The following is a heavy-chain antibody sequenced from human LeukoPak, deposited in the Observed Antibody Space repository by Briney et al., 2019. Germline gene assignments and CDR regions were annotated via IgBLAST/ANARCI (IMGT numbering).Heavy chain of an antibody. CDR2: IYYSGST. Sequence: SETLSLTCTVSGGSISSSSYSWGWIRQPPGKGLEWIGSIYYSGSTYYNPSLKSRVTISVDTSKNQFSLKLSSVTAADTAVYYCASGDWDDMYYFDYWGQGTLVTVSS. D-gene: IGHD2-21*02. CDR1: GGSISSSSYS. CDR3: ASGDWDDMYYFDY. J-gene: IGHJ4*02. V-gene: IGHV4-39*01.